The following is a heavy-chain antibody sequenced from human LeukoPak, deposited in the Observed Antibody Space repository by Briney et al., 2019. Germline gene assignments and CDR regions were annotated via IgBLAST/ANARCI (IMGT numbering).Heavy chain of an antibody. CDR3: ARQTGSGLFILQ. Sequence: PSETLSLTCAVYGCSFSGYYWSWIRQPPLKGLEWIGSIYFSGNTYYNASLKSRVTISVDTSKNQFSLTLTSVTAADTAVYYCARQTGSGLFILQWSQGTLVTVAS. V-gene: IGHV4-59*05. CDR1: GCSFSGYY. D-gene: IGHD3/OR15-3a*01. J-gene: IGHJ4*02. CDR2: IYFSGNT.